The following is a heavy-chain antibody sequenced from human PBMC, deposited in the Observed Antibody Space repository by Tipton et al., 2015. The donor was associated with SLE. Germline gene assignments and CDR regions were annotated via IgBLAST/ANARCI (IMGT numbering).Heavy chain of an antibody. CDR3: ARHRMMDSSSWAYYFDY. J-gene: IGHJ4*02. Sequence: TLSLTCAVYGGSFSAYYWSWIRQPPGKGLEWLGDINHSGSTNYNPSLKSRVTISVDTSKNQFSLKLNSVTAADTAVYYCARHRMMDSSSWAYYFDYWGQGPLVTVSS. CDR1: GGSFSAYY. V-gene: IGHV4-34*01. D-gene: IGHD6-13*01. CDR2: INHSGST.